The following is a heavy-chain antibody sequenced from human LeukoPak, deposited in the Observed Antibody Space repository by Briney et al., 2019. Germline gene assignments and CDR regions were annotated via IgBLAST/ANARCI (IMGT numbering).Heavy chain of an antibody. CDR3: AKGVSGYPGGSFDP. CDR2: ISGSGGST. V-gene: IGHV3-23*01. Sequence: GGSLRLSCAASGFTFSSYAMSWVRQAPGKGLEWVSAISGSGGSTYYADSVKGRFTISGDNSKNTLYLQMNSLRAEDTAVYYCAKGVSGYPGGSFDPWGQGTLVTVSS. CDR1: GFTFSSYA. J-gene: IGHJ5*02. D-gene: IGHD3-3*01.